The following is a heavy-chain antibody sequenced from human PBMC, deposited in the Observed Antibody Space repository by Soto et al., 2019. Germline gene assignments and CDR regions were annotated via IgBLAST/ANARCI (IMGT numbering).Heavy chain of an antibody. CDR3: ATRSGGYDPIDY. CDR2: FDPEDGET. Sequence: ASVKVSCKVSGYTLTELSMHWVRQAPGKGLEWMGGFDPEDGETIYAQKFQGRVTMTEDTSTDTAYMELSSLRSEDTAVYYCATRSGGYDPIDYWGQGTLVTVSS. CDR1: GYTLTELS. J-gene: IGHJ4*02. D-gene: IGHD5-12*01. V-gene: IGHV1-24*01.